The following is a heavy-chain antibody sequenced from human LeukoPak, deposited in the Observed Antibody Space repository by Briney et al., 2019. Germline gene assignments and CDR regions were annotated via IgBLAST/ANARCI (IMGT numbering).Heavy chain of an antibody. CDR3: ARDGLRAAAGRAFDI. CDR2: IIPIFDIP. D-gene: IGHD6-13*01. J-gene: IGHJ6*04. CDR1: GDTFSSYY. Sequence: ASVKVSCKASGDTFSSYYMHWVRQAPGQGLEWMGGIIPIFDIPHYAQKFQGRVTITADESTSTAYMELSSLRSEDTAVYYCARDGLRAAAGRAFDIWGKGTTVTISS. V-gene: IGHV1-69*13.